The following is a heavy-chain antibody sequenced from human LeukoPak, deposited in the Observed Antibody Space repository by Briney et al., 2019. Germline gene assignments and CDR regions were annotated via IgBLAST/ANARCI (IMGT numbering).Heavy chain of an antibody. D-gene: IGHD2-21*01. J-gene: IGHJ2*01. Sequence: ASVKVSCKASGYTFTGYYMHWLRQAPGQGLEWMGWINPNSGGTNYAQKFQGRVTMTRDTSITTAYMEVSNLRSDDTAVYYCARVGLGWCSGCLWYFDLWGRGTLVTVSS. CDR1: GYTFTGYY. CDR3: ARVGLGWCSGCLWYFDL. V-gene: IGHV1-2*02. CDR2: INPNSGGT.